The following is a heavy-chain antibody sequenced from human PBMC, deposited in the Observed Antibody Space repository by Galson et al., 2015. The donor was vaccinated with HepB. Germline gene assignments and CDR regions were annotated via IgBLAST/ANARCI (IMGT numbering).Heavy chain of an antibody. V-gene: IGHV1-18*04. Sequence: SVKVSCKASGFTFTNFGFSWVRQSPGQGLEWVGWISVYNDNTGYAQNVKGRVTMTTDTSTTTAYLELRSLKADDTAVYYCAREFGAATGFPGMVFWGQGTTFIVSS. CDR1: GFTFTNFG. J-gene: IGHJ6*01. CDR2: ISVYNDNT. CDR3: AREFGAATGFPGMVF. D-gene: IGHD6-13*01.